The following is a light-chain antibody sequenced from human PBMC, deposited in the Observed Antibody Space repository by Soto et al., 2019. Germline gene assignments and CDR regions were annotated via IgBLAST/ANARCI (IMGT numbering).Light chain of an antibody. CDR3: EQYNSYSLYT. J-gene: IGKJ2*01. CDR2: EAS. Sequence: DIPMTQSPSTLSASVGDRVTITCRASQTVRNWLAWYQQKPGTAPKLLIYEASNLEDGVPSRFSGSGSGTEFTLTIRSLQPDDFATYYCEQYNSYSLYTLGQGTKLEIK. V-gene: IGKV1-5*03. CDR1: QTVRNW.